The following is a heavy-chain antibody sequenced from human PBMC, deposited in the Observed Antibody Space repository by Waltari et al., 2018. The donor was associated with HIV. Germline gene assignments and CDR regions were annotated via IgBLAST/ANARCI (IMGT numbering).Heavy chain of an antibody. Sequence: QVQLQESGPGLVKPSQTLSLTCTVSGGSISSGSYYWSWIRQPAGKGLEWIGRIYTSGSTNYNPSLKSRVTISVDTSKNQFSLKLSSVTSADPAVYYCARASIQPLDYFDYWGQGTLVTVSS. CDR2: IYTSGST. CDR1: GGSISSGSYY. D-gene: IGHD5-18*01. CDR3: ARASIQPLDYFDY. V-gene: IGHV4-61*02. J-gene: IGHJ4*02.